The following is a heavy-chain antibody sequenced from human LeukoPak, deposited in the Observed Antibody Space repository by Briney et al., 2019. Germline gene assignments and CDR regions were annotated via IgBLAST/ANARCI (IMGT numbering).Heavy chain of an antibody. V-gene: IGHV4-4*09. CDR1: GCSISSYY. J-gene: IGHJ4*02. CDR3: ARRGISGWYYFDY. CDR2: IYTSGST. D-gene: IGHD6-19*01. Sequence: SETLSLTCTVSGCSISSYYWSWIRRPPGQGLEWIGYIYTSGSTNYKRSLKSRVTISVDTSKNQFSLKLSSVTAADTAVYYCARRGISGWYYFDYWGQGTLVIVSS.